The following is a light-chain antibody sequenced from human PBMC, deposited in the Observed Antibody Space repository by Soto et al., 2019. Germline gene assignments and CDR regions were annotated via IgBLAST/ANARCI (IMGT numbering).Light chain of an antibody. CDR1: SSDVGGYKY. CDR2: EVS. J-gene: IGLJ2*01. CDR3: SSYAGSNSVV. Sequence: QSALTQPPSASGSPGQSVTISCIGTSSDVGGYKYVSWYQQHPGKAPKLMIYEVSKRPSGVPDRFSGSKSGNTASLTVSGLQAEDEADYYCSSYAGSNSVVFGGGTQLTVL. V-gene: IGLV2-8*01.